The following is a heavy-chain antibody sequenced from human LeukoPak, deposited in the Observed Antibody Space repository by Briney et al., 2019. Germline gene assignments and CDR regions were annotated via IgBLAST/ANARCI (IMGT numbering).Heavy chain of an antibody. V-gene: IGHV3-7*03. J-gene: IGHJ3*02. D-gene: IGHD3-3*01. CDR1: GFTFTTYW. CDR3: AKGALYDFWSGYLNHDAFDI. Sequence: PGGSLRLSCAASGFTFTTYWMSWVRQAPGMGLEWVANMNQDGSHKYYVDSVKGRFTISRDNAKNSLYLQMNSLRAEDTALYYCAKGALYDFWSGYLNHDAFDIWGQGTMVTVSS. CDR2: MNQDGSHK.